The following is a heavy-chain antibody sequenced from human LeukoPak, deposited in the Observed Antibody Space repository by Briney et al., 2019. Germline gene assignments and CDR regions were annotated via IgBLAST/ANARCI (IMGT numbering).Heavy chain of an antibody. CDR3: ARVKLGLDYERSGYLTHGPVDY. CDR2: ISSNGGST. J-gene: IGHJ4*02. CDR1: GFTFSSYA. Sequence: GGSLRLSCAASGFTFSSYAMHWVRQPPGKGLEYVSAISSNGGSTCYANSVKGRLTISRHNSKHTLYLHMRSLRAEDMPVYYCARVKLGLDYERSGYLTHGPVDYWGRGTLVTVSS. V-gene: IGHV3-64*01. D-gene: IGHD3-22*01.